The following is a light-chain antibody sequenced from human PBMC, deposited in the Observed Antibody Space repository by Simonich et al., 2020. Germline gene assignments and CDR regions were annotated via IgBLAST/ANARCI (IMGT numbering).Light chain of an antibody. V-gene: IGLV6-57*01. Sequence: NFMLTQPHSVSESPGKTVTISCTRSSGSIASNYVQWYKQRPGSSPTTVIYEDNQRPSWVPARFSGSIDSSSNSASLTISGLKTEDEADYYCQSYDSSNWVFGGGTKLTVL. CDR3: QSYDSSNWV. J-gene: IGLJ3*02. CDR2: EDN. CDR1: SGSIASNY.